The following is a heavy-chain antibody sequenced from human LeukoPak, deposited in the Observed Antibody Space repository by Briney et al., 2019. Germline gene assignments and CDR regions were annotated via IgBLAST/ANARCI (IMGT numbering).Heavy chain of an antibody. Sequence: TSETLSLTCSVSGGSIRSYYWSWIRQPPGKGLEWIGRIYTSGGTNFNPSLKSRVTMSVDTSKNQFSLQLSSVTAADTAVYYCARGSSTWTYFDYWGQGTLVTVSS. CDR2: IYTSGGT. CDR3: ARGSSTWTYFDY. D-gene: IGHD6-13*01. CDR1: GGSIRSYY. J-gene: IGHJ4*02. V-gene: IGHV4-4*07.